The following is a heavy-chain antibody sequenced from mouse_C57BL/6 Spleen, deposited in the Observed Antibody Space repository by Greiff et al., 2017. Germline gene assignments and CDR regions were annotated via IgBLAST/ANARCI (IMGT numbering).Heavy chain of an antibody. Sequence: VQLQQPGAELVKPGASVKLSCKASGYTFTSYWMQWVKQRPGQGLEWIGEIDPSDSYTNYNQKFKGKATLTVDTSSSTAYMQLSSLTSEDSAVYYSARETPITTVVAGDGWGQGTTLTGSS. D-gene: IGHD1-1*01. J-gene: IGHJ2*01. CDR2: IDPSDSYT. CDR3: ARETPITTVVAGDG. CDR1: GYTFTSYW. V-gene: IGHV1-50*01.